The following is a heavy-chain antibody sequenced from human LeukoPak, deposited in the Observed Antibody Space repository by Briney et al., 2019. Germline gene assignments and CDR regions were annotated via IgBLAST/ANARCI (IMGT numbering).Heavy chain of an antibody. Sequence: GGSLRLSCAASGFTFSSYWMHWVRQAPGEGLVWVSRINGDGSGTVYADSVKGRFTVSRDNAKNTLYLQMNSLRVADTAVYYCTKDKFGDYVFNEWGHGTLVSVSS. J-gene: IGHJ4*01. CDR1: GFTFSSYW. CDR3: TKDKFGDYVFNE. V-gene: IGHV3-74*01. CDR2: INGDGSGT. D-gene: IGHD4-17*01.